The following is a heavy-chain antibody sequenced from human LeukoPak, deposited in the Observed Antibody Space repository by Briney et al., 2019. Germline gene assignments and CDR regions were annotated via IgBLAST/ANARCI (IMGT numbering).Heavy chain of an antibody. CDR2: IYTSGST. CDR1: GDSISNYY. J-gene: IGHJ1*01. V-gene: IGHV4-4*07. CDR3: ARPKSGSYQTEYFQH. D-gene: IGHD1-26*01. Sequence: SETLSLTCTVSGDSISNYYWSWIRQPAGKGLEWIGRIYTSGSTNYNPSLKSRVTMSVDTSKNQFSLKLSSVTAADTAVYYCARPKSGSYQTEYFQHWGQGTLVTVSS.